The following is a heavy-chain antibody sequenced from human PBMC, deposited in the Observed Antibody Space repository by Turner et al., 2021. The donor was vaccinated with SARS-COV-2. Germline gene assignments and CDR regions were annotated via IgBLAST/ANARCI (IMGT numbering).Heavy chain of an antibody. CDR2: ISYDGGTI. V-gene: IGHV3-30-3*01. D-gene: IGHD3-10*01. Sequence: QVQLVESGGGVVQPGTSLRLSCAASGFTFSSYSMHWVRQAPGKGLDWVAIISYDGGTIFYAGSVKGRFTISRDNSKNTLYLEMSSLRFEDKALYYCVKEITTCGEFDYWGRGTLVTVSS. J-gene: IGHJ4*02. CDR3: VKEITTCGEFDY. CDR1: GFTFSSYS.